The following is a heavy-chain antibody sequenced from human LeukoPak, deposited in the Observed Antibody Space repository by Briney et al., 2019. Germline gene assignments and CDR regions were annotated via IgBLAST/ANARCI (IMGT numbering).Heavy chain of an antibody. D-gene: IGHD6-19*01. Sequence: PSETLSLTCTVSGGSISDYYWSWIRQPPGKGLKWIGYIYYSGSTYCNPSLKSRVTISVDTSKNHFSLKLSSATAADTAVYYCARYDSNGGRVDYWGQGTLVTVSS. V-gene: IGHV4-59*08. CDR3: ARYDSNGGRVDY. CDR2: IYYSGST. J-gene: IGHJ4*02. CDR1: GGSISDYY.